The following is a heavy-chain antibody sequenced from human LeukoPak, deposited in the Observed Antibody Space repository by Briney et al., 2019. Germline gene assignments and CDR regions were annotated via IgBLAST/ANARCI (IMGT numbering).Heavy chain of an antibody. CDR1: GFTSSDYY. V-gene: IGHV3-11*01. J-gene: IGHJ4*02. D-gene: IGHD4-17*01. CDR3: AREYGANFDY. Sequence: GGSPRLSCAASGFTSSDYYMSWIRQAPGKGLERVSYISSSGSTIYYADSVKGRFTISRDNAKNSLYLQMNSLRAEDTVVYYCAREYGANFDYWGQGTLVTVSS. CDR2: ISSSGSTI.